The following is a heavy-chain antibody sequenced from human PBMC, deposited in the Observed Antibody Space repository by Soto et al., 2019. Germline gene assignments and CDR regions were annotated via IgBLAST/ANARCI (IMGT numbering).Heavy chain of an antibody. CDR3: ARGLTGATLGYGMDV. V-gene: IGHV1-69*13. J-gene: IGHJ6*02. Sequence: ASVKVSCKASGGTFSSYAISWVRQAPGQGLEWMGGFIPIFGTADYAQKFQGRVTITADESTSTAYMELSSLRSVDTAVYYCARGLTGATLGYGMDVWGQGTTVTVSS. D-gene: IGHD1-7*01. CDR1: GGTFSSYA. CDR2: FIPIFGTA.